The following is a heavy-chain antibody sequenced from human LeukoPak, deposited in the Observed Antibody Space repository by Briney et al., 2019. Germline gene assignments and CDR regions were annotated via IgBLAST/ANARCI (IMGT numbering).Heavy chain of an antibody. V-gene: IGHV4-39*02. CDR1: GGSISSSSYS. D-gene: IGHD1-1*01. CDR3: ARDGTQGDSTAPAFDI. CDR2: IYYSGST. Sequence: PSETLSLTCTVSGGSISSSSYSWGWIRQPPGKGLEWIGSIYYSGSTYYNPSLKNRVTISVDTSKNQFSLNLSSVTAADTAVYYCARDGTQGDSTAPAFDIWGQGTMVTVSS. J-gene: IGHJ3*02.